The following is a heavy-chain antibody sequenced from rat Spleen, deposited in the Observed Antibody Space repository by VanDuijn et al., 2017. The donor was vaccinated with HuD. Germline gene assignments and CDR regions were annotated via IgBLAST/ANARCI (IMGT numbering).Heavy chain of an antibody. CDR3: TTDGQGARFAY. D-gene: IGHD5-1*01. Sequence: EVQLVESGGGLVQPGRSMKLSCAASGFIFSDYDMAWVRQAPKQGLEWVAYISFDGGITYYRDSVKGRFTISRDNAKSTLYLQMDSLRSEDTATYYCTTDGQGARFAYWGQGTLVTVSS. J-gene: IGHJ3*01. V-gene: IGHV5-20*01. CDR1: GFIFSDYD. CDR2: ISFDGGIT.